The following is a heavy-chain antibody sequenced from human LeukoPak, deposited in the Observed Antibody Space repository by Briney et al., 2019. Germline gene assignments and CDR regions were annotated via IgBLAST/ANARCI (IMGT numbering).Heavy chain of an antibody. Sequence: PSETLSLTCTVSGGSISSGGYYWSWIRQPPGKGLEWIGYIYHSGSTYYNPSLKSRVTISVDRSKNQFSLKLSSVTAADTAVYYCAREVAATLNWFDPWGQGTLVTVSS. D-gene: IGHD1-26*01. CDR3: AREVAATLNWFDP. J-gene: IGHJ5*02. CDR2: IYHSGST. V-gene: IGHV4-30-2*01. CDR1: GGSISSGGYY.